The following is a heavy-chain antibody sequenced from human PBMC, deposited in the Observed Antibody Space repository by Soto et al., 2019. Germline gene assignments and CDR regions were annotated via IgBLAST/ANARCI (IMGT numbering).Heavy chain of an antibody. V-gene: IGHV4-39*01. CDR3: ARRPKSGSYHYYGVDV. J-gene: IGHJ6*02. Sequence: WCWIRQPPGKGLEWIGNIYFSGSTYYNPSLKSRVTISVDTSKNQFSLKLSSVTAADTAVYYCARRPKSGSYHYYGVDVWGPGTTVTVSS. D-gene: IGHD1-26*01. CDR2: IYFSGST.